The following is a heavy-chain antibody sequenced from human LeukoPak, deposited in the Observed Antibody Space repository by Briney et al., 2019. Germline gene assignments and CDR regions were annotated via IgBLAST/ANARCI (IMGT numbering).Heavy chain of an antibody. CDR1: GYTFTSYD. J-gene: IGHJ4*02. V-gene: IGHV1-8*01. CDR3: ARGLGSPVGRNY. D-gene: IGHD1-26*01. CDR2: MNPNSGTT. Sequence: GASVKVSCKASGYTFTSYDINWVRQAPGQGLEWMGWMNPNSGTTGYAQKFQGRVTMTTNTSISTAYMELSSLRSEDTAVYYCARGLGSPVGRNYWGRGTLVTVSS.